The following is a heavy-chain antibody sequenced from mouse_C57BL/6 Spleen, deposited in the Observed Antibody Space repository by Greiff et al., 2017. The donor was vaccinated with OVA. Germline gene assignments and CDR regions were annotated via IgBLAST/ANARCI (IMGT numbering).Heavy chain of an antibody. V-gene: IGHV1-7*01. D-gene: IGHD1-1*01. J-gene: IGHJ1*03. CDR1: GYTFTSYW. CDR2: INPSSGDN. Sequence: QVQLQQSGAELAKPGASVKLSCKASGYTFTSYWMHCVKQRPGQGLEWIGYINPSSGDNKYNQKFKDKATLTADKSSSQAYMQLSSLTYEDSAVYYCARRDYCGGSYDWHFDVWGTGTAVTVSS. CDR3: ARRDYCGGSYDWHFDV.